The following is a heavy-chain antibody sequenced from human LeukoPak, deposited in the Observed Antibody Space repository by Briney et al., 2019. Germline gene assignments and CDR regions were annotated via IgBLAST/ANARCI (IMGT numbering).Heavy chain of an antibody. CDR1: GGTFSSYA. D-gene: IGHD3-10*01. V-gene: IGHV1-69*13. J-gene: IGHJ6*03. Sequence: ASVKVSCKASGGTFSSYAISWVRQAPGQGLEWMGGIIPIFGTANYAQKFQGRVTITADESTSTAYMELSSLRSEDTAVYYCARDTPVGYGSGETLDKRLPGYMDVWGKGTTVTISS. CDR2: IIPIFGTA. CDR3: ARDTPVGYGSGETLDKRLPGYMDV.